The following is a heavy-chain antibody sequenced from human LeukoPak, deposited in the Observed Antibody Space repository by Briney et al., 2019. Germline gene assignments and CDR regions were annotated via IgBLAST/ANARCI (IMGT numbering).Heavy chain of an antibody. V-gene: IGHV3-74*01. Sequence: LXXAXSGFTXXXYWMXWVRQALGKGLVWVSRIASDGSSTTYADSVKGRFSISRDNAKNTLYLQMNSLRVEDTAVYYCARGIDTAMVTWEKDYYDSSGYHYFDYWGQGTLVTVSS. D-gene: IGHD3-22*01. CDR3: ARGIDTAMVTWEKDYYDSSGYHYFDY. CDR2: IASDGSST. J-gene: IGHJ4*02. CDR1: GFTXXXYW.